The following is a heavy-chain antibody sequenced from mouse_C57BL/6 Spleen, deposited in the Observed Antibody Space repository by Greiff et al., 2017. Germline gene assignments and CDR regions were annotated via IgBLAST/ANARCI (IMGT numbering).Heavy chain of an antibody. CDR2: IDPENGDT. V-gene: IGHV14-4*01. Sequence: VQLQQSGAELVRPGASVKLSCRASGFNSKDDYMHWVKQRPEQGLEWIGWIDPENGDTEYASKFQGKATITADTSSNTAYLQLSSLTSEDTAVYYCTTSWSYYGDYARSWFACWCQGTLFTVSA. J-gene: IGHJ3*01. CDR1: GFNSKDDY. CDR3: TTSWSYYGDYARSWFAC. D-gene: IGHD2-13*01.